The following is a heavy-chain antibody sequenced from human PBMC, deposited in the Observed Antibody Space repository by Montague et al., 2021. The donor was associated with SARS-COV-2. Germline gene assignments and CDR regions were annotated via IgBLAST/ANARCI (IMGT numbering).Heavy chain of an antibody. CDR2: IYDSGGA. CDR3: ARRGTGNYEILDY. D-gene: IGHD3-3*01. Sequence: SETLSLTCTISGGSMRRYYWTWIRQLPGKELEWIGSIYDSGGARYNPSLKSRVSISVDASKNQSSLRVTSVTAVDTAVYFCARRGTGNYEILDYWGQGILVTVSS. V-gene: IGHV4-59*01. J-gene: IGHJ4*02. CDR1: GGSMRRYY.